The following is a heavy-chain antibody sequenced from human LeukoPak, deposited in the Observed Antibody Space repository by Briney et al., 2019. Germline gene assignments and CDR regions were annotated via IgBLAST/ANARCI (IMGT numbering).Heavy chain of an antibody. CDR1: GFTFSSYG. CDR2: IRYDGSNK. D-gene: IGHD3-3*01. J-gene: IGHJ4*02. V-gene: IGHV3-33*06. Sequence: GRSLRLSCAASGFTFSSYGMHWVRQAPGKGLEWVAVIRYDGSNKYYADSVKGRFTISRDNSKNTLYLQMNSLRAEDTAVYYCAKAFLTYYDFWSGYYPDYWGQGTLVTVSS. CDR3: AKAFLTYYDFWSGYYPDY.